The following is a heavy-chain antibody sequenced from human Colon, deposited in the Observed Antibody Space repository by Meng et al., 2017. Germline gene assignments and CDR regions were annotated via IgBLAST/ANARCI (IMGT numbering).Heavy chain of an antibody. D-gene: IGHD3-22*01. CDR3: ARDPSYDYDSSGYSLRYFDL. CDR1: GGSISSSNW. Sequence: SETLSLTCAVSGGSISSSNWWSWVRQPPGKGLEWIGEIYHSGSTNYNPSLKSRVTISVDKSKNQFSLKLSSVTAADTAVSYCARDPSYDYDSSGYSLRYFDLWGRGTLVTVSS. V-gene: IGHV4-4*02. CDR2: IYHSGST. J-gene: IGHJ2*01.